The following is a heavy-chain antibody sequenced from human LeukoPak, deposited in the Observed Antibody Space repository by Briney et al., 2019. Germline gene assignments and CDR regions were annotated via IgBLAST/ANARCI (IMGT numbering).Heavy chain of an antibody. CDR3: ARDRRLVRGPAGMDV. J-gene: IGHJ6*02. CDR1: GVSISSSNW. Sequence: SETLSLTCAVSGVSISSSNWWSWVRQPPGKGLEWIGEIYHSGSTNYNPSLKSRVTISVDKSKNQFSLKLSSVTAADTAVYYCARDRRLVRGPAGMDVWGQGTTVTVSS. V-gene: IGHV4-4*02. D-gene: IGHD3-10*01. CDR2: IYHSGST.